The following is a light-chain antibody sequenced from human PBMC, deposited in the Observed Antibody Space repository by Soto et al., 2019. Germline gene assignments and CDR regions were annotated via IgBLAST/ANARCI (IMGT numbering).Light chain of an antibody. CDR1: QSVSSF. V-gene: IGKV3-11*01. CDR3: QQRSNWPPFT. CDR2: DAS. J-gene: IGKJ5*01. Sequence: ELVLTQFPATLSLSPGQRATLSCRASQSVSSFLDWYQQKPGQAPRLLIYDASNRATGIPARFSGSGSGTDFTLTISRLEPEDFAVYYCQQRSNWPPFTFGQGTRLEIK.